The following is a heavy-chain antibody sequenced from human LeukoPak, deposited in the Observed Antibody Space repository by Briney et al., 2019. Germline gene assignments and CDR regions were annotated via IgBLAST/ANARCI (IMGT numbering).Heavy chain of an antibody. CDR1: GGSFSGYY. CDR2: INHSGST. V-gene: IGHV4-34*01. Sequence: SETLSLTCAVYGGSFSGYYWSWIRQPPGKGLEGIGEINHSGSTNYNPSLKSRVTISVDTSKNQFSLKLSSVTAADTDVYYCARRTLIDWAGPNYYYYYMDVWGKGTTVTISS. CDR3: ARRTLIDWAGPNYYYYYMDV. J-gene: IGHJ6*03. D-gene: IGHD3-9*01.